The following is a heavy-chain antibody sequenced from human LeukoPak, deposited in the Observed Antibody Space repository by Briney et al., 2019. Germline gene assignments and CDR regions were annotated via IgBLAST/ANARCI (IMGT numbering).Heavy chain of an antibody. V-gene: IGHV3-66*04. CDR3: ASHCSGYGGPTDY. CDR1: GFTVSSNY. CDR2: IYSGGST. Sequence: PGGSLRLSCAASGFTVSSNYMSWVRQAPGKGLEWVSVIYSGGSTYYADSVKGRFTISRDNSKNTLYLQMNSLRAEDTAVYYCASHCSGYGGPTDYWGQGTLVTVSS. D-gene: IGHD5-12*01. J-gene: IGHJ4*02.